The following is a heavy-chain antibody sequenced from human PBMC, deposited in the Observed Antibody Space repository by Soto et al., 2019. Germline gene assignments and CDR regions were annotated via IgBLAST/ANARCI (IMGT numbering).Heavy chain of an antibody. CDR3: AKEGYIAVAGTADY. J-gene: IGHJ4*02. CDR2: ISGSGGST. V-gene: IGHV3-23*01. Sequence: EVQLLESGGGLVQPGGSLRLSCAASGFTFSSYAMSWVRQAPGKGLEWVSAISGSGGSTYYADSVKGRFTISRDNSKKTLYLQMNSMRAEDTAVYYCAKEGYIAVAGTADYWGQGTLVTVSS. D-gene: IGHD6-19*01. CDR1: GFTFSSYA.